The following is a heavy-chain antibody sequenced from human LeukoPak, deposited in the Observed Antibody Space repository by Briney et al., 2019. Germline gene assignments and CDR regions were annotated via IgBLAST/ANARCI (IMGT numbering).Heavy chain of an antibody. D-gene: IGHD3-22*01. CDR2: IYYSAST. V-gene: IGHV4-31*03. J-gene: IGHJ4*02. CDR3: ASAYYYDSSGFYFDY. CDR1: RCSISRGGYY. Sequence: SETLSLTCTVSRCSISRGGYYWSWVRQHPGKGLEWIGYIYYSASTYYNPSLKSRLTISVDTSKNQFSLKLTSVTAADTTVYYCASAYYYDSSGFYFDYWGQGTLVTVSS.